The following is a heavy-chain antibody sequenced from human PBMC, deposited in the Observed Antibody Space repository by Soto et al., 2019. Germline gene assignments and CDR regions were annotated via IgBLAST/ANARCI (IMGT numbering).Heavy chain of an antibody. V-gene: IGHV1-2*04. CDR2: INPNSGGT. Sequence: SSVKVSCKASGYTFTGYYMHWVRQAPGQGLEWMGWINPNSGGTNYAQKFQGWVTMTRDTSISTAYMELSRLRSDDTAVYYCAREVGAHLERNYYYGMDVWGQGATVTVSS. CDR1: GYTFTGYY. J-gene: IGHJ6*02. CDR3: AREVGAHLERNYYYGMDV. D-gene: IGHD1-26*01.